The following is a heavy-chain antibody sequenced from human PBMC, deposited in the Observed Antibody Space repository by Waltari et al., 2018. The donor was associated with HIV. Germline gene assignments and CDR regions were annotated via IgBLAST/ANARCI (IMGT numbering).Heavy chain of an antibody. J-gene: IGHJ4*02. Sequence: QVQLVQSGAEVKKPGASVKVSCVASRYTFTGYFMHWVRQAPGQGLEWMGRINPNNGDTNYAQKFQGRVTMTRDTSITTAYMELRSLRSDDTAGYFWAGAVEQPPFDYWGQGTLVTVSS. CDR2: INPNNGDT. CDR1: RYTFTGYF. CDR3: AGAVEQPPFDY. D-gene: IGHD1-26*01. V-gene: IGHV1-2*06.